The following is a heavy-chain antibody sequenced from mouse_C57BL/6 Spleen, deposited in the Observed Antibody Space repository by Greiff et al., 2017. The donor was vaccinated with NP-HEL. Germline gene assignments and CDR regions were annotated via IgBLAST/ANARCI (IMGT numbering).Heavy chain of an antibody. CDR3: ARRGDYDYDGRFDY. CDR1: GYTFTNYW. V-gene: IGHV1-63*01. Sequence: VQLQQSGAELVRPGTSVKMSCKASGYTFTNYWIGWVKQRPGHGLEWIGDIYPGGGYTNYNEKFKGKATLTADKSSSTAYMQFSSLTSEDSAIYYCARRGDYDYDGRFDYWGQGTTLTVSS. J-gene: IGHJ2*01. CDR2: IYPGGGYT. D-gene: IGHD2-4*01.